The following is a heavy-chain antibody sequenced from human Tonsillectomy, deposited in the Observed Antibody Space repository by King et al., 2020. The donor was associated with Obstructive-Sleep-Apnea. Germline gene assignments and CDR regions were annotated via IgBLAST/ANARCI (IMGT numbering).Heavy chain of an antibody. V-gene: IGHV4-39*07. D-gene: IGHD3-22*01. CDR3: ADYYDSSGHFYGMDV. J-gene: IGHJ6*02. Sequence: QLQESGPGLVKPSETLSLTCTVSGGSISSSSYYWGWIRQPPGKGLEWIGSIYYSGSTYYNPSLKSRVTISVDTSKNQFSLKLSSVTAADTAVYYCADYYDSSGHFYGMDVWGQGTTVTVSS. CDR2: IYYSGST. CDR1: GGSISSSSYY.